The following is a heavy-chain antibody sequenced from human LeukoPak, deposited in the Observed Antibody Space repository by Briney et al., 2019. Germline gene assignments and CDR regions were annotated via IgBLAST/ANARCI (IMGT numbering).Heavy chain of an antibody. J-gene: IGHJ3*02. CDR3: ARWPEHENDYGDSHDAFDI. Sequence: SETLSLTCTVSGGSISSSSYYWGWIRQPPGKGLEWIGSIYYSGSTYYNPSLKSRVTISVDTSKNQFSLKLSSVTAADTAVYYCARWPEHENDYGDSHDAFDIWGQGTMVTVSS. CDR2: IYYSGST. D-gene: IGHD4-17*01. CDR1: GGSISSSSYY. V-gene: IGHV4-39*07.